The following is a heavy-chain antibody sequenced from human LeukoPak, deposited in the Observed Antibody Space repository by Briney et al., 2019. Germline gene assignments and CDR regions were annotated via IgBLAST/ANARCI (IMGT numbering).Heavy chain of an antibody. CDR1: GFTFSSYE. V-gene: IGHV3-48*03. CDR2: ISSSGSTI. J-gene: IGHJ6*03. D-gene: IGHD5-18*01. CDR3: ARDPDSYGCISMDV. Sequence: GGSLRLSCAASGFTFSSYEMNWVRQAPGKGLEWVSYISSSGSTIYYADSVEGRFTISRDNAKNSLYLQMNSLRAEDTAVYYCARDPDSYGCISMDVWGKGTTVTVSS.